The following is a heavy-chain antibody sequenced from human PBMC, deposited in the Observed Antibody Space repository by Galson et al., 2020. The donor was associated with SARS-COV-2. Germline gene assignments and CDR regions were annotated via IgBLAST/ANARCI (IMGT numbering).Heavy chain of an antibody. Sequence: SQTLSLTCVISGDRVSTNNAAWTWLRQSPSRGLEWLGRTYYESNWYSDYAVSVKGRITINPDTSKNQFSLHLNSVTPDDTAVYYCAREFTQGGRFDSWGQGTLVTVSS. CDR3: AREFTQGGRFDS. CDR1: GDRVSTNNAA. V-gene: IGHV6-1*01. D-gene: IGHD3-16*01. J-gene: IGHJ4*02. CDR2: TYYESNWYS.